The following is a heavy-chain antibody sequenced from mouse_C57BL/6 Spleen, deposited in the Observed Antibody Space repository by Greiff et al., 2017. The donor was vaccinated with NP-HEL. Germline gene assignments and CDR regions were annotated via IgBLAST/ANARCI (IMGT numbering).Heavy chain of an antibody. Sequence: VQLQQPGAELVKPGASVKMSCKASGYTFTSYWITWVKQRPGQGLEWIGDIYPGSGSTNYNEKFKNQATLTVDTSSSTAYMQLSSLTSEDSAVYYCAREDYYGSSEKGAMDYWGQGTSVTVSS. D-gene: IGHD1-1*01. CDR1: GYTFTSYW. CDR3: AREDYYGSSEKGAMDY. CDR2: IYPGSGST. V-gene: IGHV1-55*01. J-gene: IGHJ4*01.